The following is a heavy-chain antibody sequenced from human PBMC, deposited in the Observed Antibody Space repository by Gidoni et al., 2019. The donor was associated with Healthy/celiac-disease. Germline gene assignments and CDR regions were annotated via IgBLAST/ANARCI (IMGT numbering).Heavy chain of an antibody. Sequence: QVQLVQSGAEVKKPGSSVKVSCKAYGGTFSSYAISWVRQAPGQGLGWMGGIIPIFGTANYAQKFQGRVTITADESTSTAYMELSSLRSEDTAVYYCARAGDFWSGPTEIWGQGTLVTVSS. CDR1: GGTFSSYA. J-gene: IGHJ4*02. CDR3: ARAGDFWSGPTEI. D-gene: IGHD3-3*01. CDR2: IIPIFGTA. V-gene: IGHV1-69*01.